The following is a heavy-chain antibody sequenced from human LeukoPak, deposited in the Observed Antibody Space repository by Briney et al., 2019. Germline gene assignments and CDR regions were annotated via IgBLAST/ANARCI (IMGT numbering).Heavy chain of an antibody. V-gene: IGHV3-48*03. CDR2: IGSSGGAK. Sequence: GGSLRLSCAASGFTFSSYEMNWVHQAPGKGLEWVSYIGSSGGAKYYAGSVMGRFTISRDNAKNSLFLQMNSLRAEDTAVYYCARVGPNWNNFDYWGQGTLVTVSS. CDR1: GFTFSSYE. D-gene: IGHD1/OR15-1a*01. CDR3: ARVGPNWNNFDY. J-gene: IGHJ4*02.